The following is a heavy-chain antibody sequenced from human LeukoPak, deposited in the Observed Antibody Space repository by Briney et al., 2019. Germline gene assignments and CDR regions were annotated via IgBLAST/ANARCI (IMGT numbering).Heavy chain of an antibody. Sequence: SETLSLTCTVSGGSISSYYWSWIRQPPGKGLEWIGYIYYSGSTNYNPSLKSRVTISVDTSKSQFSLKLSSVTAADTAVYYCARGYRGYDFWSGYLMENYFDYWGQGTLVTVSS. CDR3: ARGYRGYDFWSGYLMENYFDY. CDR2: IYYSGST. J-gene: IGHJ4*02. CDR1: GGSISSYY. D-gene: IGHD3-3*01. V-gene: IGHV4-59*01.